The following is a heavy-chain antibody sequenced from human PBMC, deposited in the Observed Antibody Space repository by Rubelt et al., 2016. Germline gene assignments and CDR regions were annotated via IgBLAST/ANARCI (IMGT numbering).Heavy chain of an antibody. CDR1: GFTFRSYA. CDR2: INSDGIST. V-gene: IGHV3-23*01. CDR3: ARDGCITMSCMDV. D-gene: IGHD3-10*02. Sequence: EVQLLESGGGLVQPGGSLRLSCAASGFTFRSYAMRWVRQAPGKGLEWVSRINSDGISTTYADSVKGRFTISRDNSKNTLYLQMNSLRAEDTAVYYCARDGCITMSCMDVWGQGTTVTVSS. J-gene: IGHJ6*02.